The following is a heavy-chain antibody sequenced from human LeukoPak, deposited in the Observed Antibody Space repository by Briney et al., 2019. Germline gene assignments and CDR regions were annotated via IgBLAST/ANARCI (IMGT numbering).Heavy chain of an antibody. CDR1: GYTFTSYY. CDR3: ARGGGRDYYGSGSYFKIDY. V-gene: IGHV1-46*01. D-gene: IGHD3-10*01. J-gene: IGHJ4*02. Sequence: GASVKVSCKASGYTFTSYYMHWVRQAPGQGLEWMGIINPSGGSTSYAQKFQGRVTMTRDTSTSTVYMELSSLRAEDTAVYYCARGGGRDYYGSGSYFKIDYWGQGTLVTVSS. CDR2: INPSGGST.